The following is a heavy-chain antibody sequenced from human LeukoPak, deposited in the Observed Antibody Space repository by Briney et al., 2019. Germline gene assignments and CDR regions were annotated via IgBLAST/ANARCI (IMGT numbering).Heavy chain of an antibody. CDR1: GFTFGDYA. J-gene: IGHJ4*02. V-gene: IGHV3-49*04. CDR2: IRSKAYGGTT. D-gene: IGHD3-10*01. Sequence: GGSLRLSCTASGFTFGDYAVSWVRQAPGKGLEWVGFIRSKAYGGTTEYAASVKGRFTISRDDSKSIAYLQMNSLKTEDTAVYYCTRPPTYYYGSGSYYARTALDYWGQGTLVTVSS. CDR3: TRPPTYYYGSGSYYARTALDY.